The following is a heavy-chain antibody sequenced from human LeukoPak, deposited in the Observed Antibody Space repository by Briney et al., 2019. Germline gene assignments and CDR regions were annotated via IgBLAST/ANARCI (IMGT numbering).Heavy chain of an antibody. CDR2: INPNSGGT. Sequence: ASVKVSCKASGYTFTGYYMHWVRQAPGQGLEWMGWINPNSGGTNYAQKFQGRVTMTRDTSISTAYMELSRLRSDDTAVYYRARDRGIATNWFDPWGQGTLVTVSS. D-gene: IGHD6-13*01. J-gene: IGHJ5*02. V-gene: IGHV1-2*02. CDR3: ARDRGIATNWFDP. CDR1: GYTFTGYY.